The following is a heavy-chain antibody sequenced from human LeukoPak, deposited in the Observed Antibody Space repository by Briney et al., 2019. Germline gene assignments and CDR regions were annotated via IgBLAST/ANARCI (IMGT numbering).Heavy chain of an antibody. J-gene: IGHJ6*03. V-gene: IGHV3-30*02. CDR1: GFTFSSYG. CDR3: AKDPRDIVVVPAAMTHYYYYYMDV. CDR2: IRYDGSNK. Sequence: GGSLRLSCAASGFTFSSYGMHWVRQDPGEGLEGVAFIRYDGSNKYYADSVKGRFTISRDNSKNTLYLQMNSLRAEDTAVYYCAKDPRDIVVVPAAMTHYYYYYMDVWGKGTTVTVSS. D-gene: IGHD2-2*01.